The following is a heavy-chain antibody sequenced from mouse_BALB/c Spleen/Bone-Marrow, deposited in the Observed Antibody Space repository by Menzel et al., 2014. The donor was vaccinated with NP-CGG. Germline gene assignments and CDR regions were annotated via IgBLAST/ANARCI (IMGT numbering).Heavy chain of an antibody. CDR1: GYTFTSYV. V-gene: IGHV1-14*01. CDR3: ARSLYGYDWYFDV. J-gene: IGHJ1*01. CDR2: INPYNDGT. Sequence: EVKLVESGPELVKPGASVKMSCKASGYTFTSYVMHWVEQKPGQGLEWIGYINPYNDGTKYNEKFKGKATLTSDKSSSTAYMELSSLTSEDSAVYYCARSLYGYDWYFDVWGAGTTVTVSS. D-gene: IGHD2-2*01.